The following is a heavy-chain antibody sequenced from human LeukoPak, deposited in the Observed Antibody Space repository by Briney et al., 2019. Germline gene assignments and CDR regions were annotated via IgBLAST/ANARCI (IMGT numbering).Heavy chain of an antibody. Sequence: ASVTVSCKASGYTFIGYDINWVRQAPGQGLEWMGWMNPNSGNTGYAQKFQGRVTMTRTTSISTAYMELSSLRSEDTAVYYCTVARYYYNSSGYYPFDYWGQGSLVTVSS. J-gene: IGHJ4*02. D-gene: IGHD3-22*01. V-gene: IGHV1-8*01. CDR3: TVARYYYNSSGYYPFDY. CDR2: MNPNSGNT. CDR1: GYTFIGYD.